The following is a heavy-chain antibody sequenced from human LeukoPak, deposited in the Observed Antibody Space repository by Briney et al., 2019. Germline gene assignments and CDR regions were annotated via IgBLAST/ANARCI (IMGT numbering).Heavy chain of an antibody. D-gene: IGHD3-9*01. J-gene: IGHJ3*02. CDR1: GGSISSYY. CDR2: IYNSRST. CDR3: ARRNILTEGEAFDI. Sequence: PSETLSLTCTVSGGSISSYYWTWIRQPPGKGLEWIGYIYNSRSTNYNPSLKSRVNILVDTSKNQFSLKLNSVTAADTAVYYCARRNILTEGEAFDIWAKGQWSPSLQ. V-gene: IGHV4-59*08.